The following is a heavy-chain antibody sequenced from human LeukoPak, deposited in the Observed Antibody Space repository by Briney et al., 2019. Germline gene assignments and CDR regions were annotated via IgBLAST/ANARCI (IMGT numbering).Heavy chain of an antibody. J-gene: IGHJ3*02. D-gene: IGHD3-9*01. CDR3: ARDGIRYFDPNYAFDI. CDR2: INAGNGNT. Sequence: ASVKVSCKASGYTFTSYAMHWVRQAPGQRLEWMGWINAGNGNTEYSQKFQGRVTITRDTSASTAYMELSSLRSEDAAVYFRARDGIRYFDPNYAFDIWGQGTMVTVSS. V-gene: IGHV1-3*01. CDR1: GYTFTSYA.